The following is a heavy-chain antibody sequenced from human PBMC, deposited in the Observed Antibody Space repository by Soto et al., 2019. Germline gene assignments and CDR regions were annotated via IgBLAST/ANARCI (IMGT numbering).Heavy chain of an antibody. CDR3: ARGLITVVVPAASERAFDI. V-gene: IGHV3-11*01. CDR2: ISSSGSTI. J-gene: IGHJ3*02. CDR1: GLTFSDYY. D-gene: IGHD2-2*01. Sequence: QVQLVESGGGLVKPGGSLRLSCAASGLTFSDYYRSWIRQAPGKGLEWVSYISSSGSTIYYADAVKGRFTISRDNAKNSLYLQMNSLRAEDTAVYYCARGLITVVVPAASERAFDIWGPGTMVTVSS.